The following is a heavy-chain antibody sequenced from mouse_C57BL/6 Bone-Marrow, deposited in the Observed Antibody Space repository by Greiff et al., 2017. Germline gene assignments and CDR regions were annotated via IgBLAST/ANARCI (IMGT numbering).Heavy chain of an antibody. Sequence: QVQLQQSGAELARPGASVKLSCKASGYTFTSYGISWVKQRTGQGLVWIGEIYPRSGNTYYNEKFKGQATLTADKSSSTAYMELRSLTSEDSAVYFCADTRPPDVWGTGTTVTVSS. V-gene: IGHV1-81*01. CDR1: GYTFTSYG. D-gene: IGHD5-1-1*01. CDR2: IYPRSGNT. J-gene: IGHJ1*03. CDR3: ADTRPPDV.